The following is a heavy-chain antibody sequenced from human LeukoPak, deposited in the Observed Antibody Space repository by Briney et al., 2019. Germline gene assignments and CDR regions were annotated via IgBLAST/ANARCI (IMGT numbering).Heavy chain of an antibody. J-gene: IGHJ6*02. CDR2: ISSSSSTI. D-gene: IGHD3-10*01. Sequence: GGSLTLSCAASGFTFSSYSMNWVRQAPGKGLEWVSYISSSSSTIYYADSVKGRFTISRDNAKNSLYLQMNSLRDEDTAVYYCARDEGYYGSGSPPYYYYYGMDVWGQGTTVTVSS. CDR3: ARDEGYYGSGSPPYYYYYGMDV. CDR1: GFTFSSYS. V-gene: IGHV3-48*02.